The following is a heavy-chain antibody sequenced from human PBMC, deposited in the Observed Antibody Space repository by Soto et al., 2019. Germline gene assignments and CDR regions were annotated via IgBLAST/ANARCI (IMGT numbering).Heavy chain of an antibody. J-gene: IGHJ4*02. CDR1: GGSFSGYY. D-gene: IGHD3-22*01. Sequence: SETLSLTCAVYGGSFSGYYWSWIRQPPGKGLEWIGEINHSGSTNYNPSLKSRVTISVDTSKNQFSLKLSSVTAADTAVYYCARDSPRWLSHFDYWGQGTLGTVSS. CDR2: INHSGST. CDR3: ARDSPRWLSHFDY. V-gene: IGHV4-34*01.